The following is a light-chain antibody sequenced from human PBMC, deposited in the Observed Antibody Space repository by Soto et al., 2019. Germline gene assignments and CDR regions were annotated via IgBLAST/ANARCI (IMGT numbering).Light chain of an antibody. V-gene: IGLV1-44*01. CDR1: SSNIGSNT. Sequence: QSALTQPPSASGTPGQRVSISCSGSSSNIGSNTVSWYQQLPGTAPKLLIYTNDQRPSGVPDRFSGSKSGTSASLAISGLQSEDEADYYCAAWDDSLNGPMFGGGTKVTVL. J-gene: IGLJ3*02. CDR3: AAWDDSLNGPM. CDR2: TND.